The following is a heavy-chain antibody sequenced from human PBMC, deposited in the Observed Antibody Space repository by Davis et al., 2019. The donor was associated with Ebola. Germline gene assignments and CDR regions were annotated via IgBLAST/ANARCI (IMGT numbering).Heavy chain of an antibody. J-gene: IGHJ4*02. CDR1: GFTFSSYW. CDR2: IKQDGSEK. V-gene: IGHV3-7*03. Sequence: GESLKISCAASGFTFSSYWMSWVRQAPGKGLEWVANIKQDGSEKYYVDSVKGRFTISRDNAKSSLYLQMNSLRAEDTAVYYCARDLGPRGSYFWSDYWGQGTLVTVSS. CDR3: ARDLGPRGSYFWSDY. D-gene: IGHD1-26*01.